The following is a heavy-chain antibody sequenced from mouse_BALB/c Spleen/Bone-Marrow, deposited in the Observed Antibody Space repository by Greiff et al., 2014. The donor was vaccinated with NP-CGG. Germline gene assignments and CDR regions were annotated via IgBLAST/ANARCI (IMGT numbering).Heavy chain of an antibody. D-gene: IGHD1-1*01. J-gene: IGHJ3*01. CDR1: GYTFTSYW. CDR3: SRGNYFYGWSSPLFAY. CDR2: IPPGSGTT. Sequence: DLVKPGASVKLSCKASGYTFTSYWINWIKQRPGQGLEWIGRIPPGSGTTYYNEMFKGKATLTVDTSSPTAYIQLKSLSTEDFAFYFCSRGNYFYGWSSPLFAYWGQGTLVTVSA. V-gene: IGHV1S41*01.